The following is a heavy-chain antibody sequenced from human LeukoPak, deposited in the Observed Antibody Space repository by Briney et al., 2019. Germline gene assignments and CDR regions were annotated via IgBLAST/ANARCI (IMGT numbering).Heavy chain of an antibody. V-gene: IGHV3-30*18. CDR3: AKQTEMGSSWYRFDY. Sequence: PGRSLRLSCAASGFTSSSYDMHWVRQAPGKGLEWVAVISYDGSNKYYADSVKGRFTISRDNSKNTLYLQMNSLRAEDTAVYYCAKQTEMGSSWYRFDYWGQGTLVTVSS. CDR2: ISYDGSNK. J-gene: IGHJ4*02. D-gene: IGHD6-13*01. CDR1: GFTSSSYD.